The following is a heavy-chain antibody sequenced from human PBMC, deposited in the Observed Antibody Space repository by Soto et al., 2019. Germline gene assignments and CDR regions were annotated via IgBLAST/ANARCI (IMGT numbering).Heavy chain of an antibody. Sequence: PGGSLRLSCAASGFTFSSYAMSWVRRAPGKGLEWVSAISGSGGSTYYADSVKGRFTVSRDNSKNTLYLQMNSLRAEDTAVYYCAKDGVVVPAAPYGMDVWGQGTTVTVS. CDR2: ISGSGGST. D-gene: IGHD2-2*01. CDR3: AKDGVVVPAAPYGMDV. J-gene: IGHJ6*02. V-gene: IGHV3-23*01. CDR1: GFTFSSYA.